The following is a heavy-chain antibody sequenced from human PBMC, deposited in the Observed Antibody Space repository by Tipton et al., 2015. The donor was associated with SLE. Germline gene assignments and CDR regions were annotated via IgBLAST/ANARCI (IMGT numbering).Heavy chain of an antibody. Sequence: GSLRLSCAVSGYSISSGYYWGWIRQPPGKGLEWIGSIYHSGSTYYNPSLKSQVTISVDTSKNQFSLKLSSVTAADTAVYYCARHQGGFDYWGQGTLVTVSS. J-gene: IGHJ4*02. CDR3: ARHQGGFDY. CDR1: GYSISSGYY. CDR2: IYHSGST. V-gene: IGHV4-38-2*01.